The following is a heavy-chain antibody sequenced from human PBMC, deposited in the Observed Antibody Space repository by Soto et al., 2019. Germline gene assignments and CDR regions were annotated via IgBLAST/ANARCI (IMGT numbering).Heavy chain of an antibody. CDR1: GYTFTSYY. CDR3: ARGYYYDSSGYLGGPRPDAFDI. D-gene: IGHD3-22*01. CDR2: INPSGGST. Sequence: NVSCKASGYTFTSYYMHWVRQAPGQGLEWMGIINPSGGSTSYAQKFQGRVTMTRDTSTSTVYMELSSLRSEDTAVYYCARGYYYDSSGYLGGPRPDAFDIWGQGTMVTVSS. V-gene: IGHV1-46*01. J-gene: IGHJ3*02.